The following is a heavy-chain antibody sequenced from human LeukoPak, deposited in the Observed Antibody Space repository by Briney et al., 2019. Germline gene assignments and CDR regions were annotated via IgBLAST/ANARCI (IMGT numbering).Heavy chain of an antibody. CDR2: ISPSGIT. CDR3: AKESDYSHPNFFDP. J-gene: IGHJ5*02. Sequence: SSETLSLTCAVSGGSISNTYWWSWVRQPPGKGLEWVGQISPSGITNYNPSLKSRVTISLDESKNQFSLKLISVTAADTAVYYCAKESDYSHPNFFDPWGQGSLVTVSS. CDR1: GGSISNTYW. D-gene: IGHD4-11*01. V-gene: IGHV4-4*02.